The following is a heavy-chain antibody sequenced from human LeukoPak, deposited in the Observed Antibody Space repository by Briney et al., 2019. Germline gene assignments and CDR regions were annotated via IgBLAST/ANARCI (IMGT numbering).Heavy chain of an antibody. Sequence: GASVKVSCKASGYTFTGYYMHWVRQAPGQGLEWMGWINPNSGGTTYAQKFQGRVTMTRDTSISTAYMELSRLRSDDTAVYYCARVRLKQQLPYYFDYWGQGTLVTVSS. CDR2: INPNSGGT. J-gene: IGHJ4*02. V-gene: IGHV1-2*02. CDR1: GYTFTGYY. D-gene: IGHD6-13*01. CDR3: ARVRLKQQLPYYFDY.